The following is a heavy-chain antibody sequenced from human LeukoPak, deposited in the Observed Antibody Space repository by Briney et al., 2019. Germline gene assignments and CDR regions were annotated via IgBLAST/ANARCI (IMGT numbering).Heavy chain of an antibody. J-gene: IGHJ4*02. CDR2: INPNSGGT. CDR3: ARVGEGRRWLQSFLDY. D-gene: IGHD5-24*01. V-gene: IGHV1-2*02. Sequence: ASVKVSCKASGYTFTGYYMHWVRQAPGQGLEWMGWINPNSGGTNYAQKFQGRVTMTRDTSISTAYMELSRLRSDDTAVYYCARVGEGRRWLQSFLDYWGQGTLVTVSS. CDR1: GYTFTGYY.